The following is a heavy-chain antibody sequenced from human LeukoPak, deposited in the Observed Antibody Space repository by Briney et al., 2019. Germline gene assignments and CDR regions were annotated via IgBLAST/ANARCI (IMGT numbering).Heavy chain of an antibody. D-gene: IGHD2-21*02. CDR2: IYYSGST. J-gene: IGHJ4*02. Sequence: PSETLSLTCTVSGGSISRSSYYWGWIRQPPGKGLEWIGRIYYSGSTCYTPSLKSRVPISVDTSKNQFSLKLSSVTAADTAVYYCARGGYCGGDCYFYYWGQGTLVTVSS. CDR1: GGSISRSSYY. V-gene: IGHV4-39*07. CDR3: ARGGYCGGDCYFYY.